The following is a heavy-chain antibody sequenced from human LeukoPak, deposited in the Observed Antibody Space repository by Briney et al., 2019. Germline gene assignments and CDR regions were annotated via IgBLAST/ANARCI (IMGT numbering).Heavy chain of an antibody. J-gene: IGHJ4*02. Sequence: SETLSLTCAVYGGSFSGYYWSWIRQPPGKGLEWIGTIYYSGTTYYNPSLKSRVAISVDTSRNQFSLRLNSITAADTAVYYCASRYSTGLHFDFWGQGTLVPVSS. V-gene: IGHV4-34*01. D-gene: IGHD2-8*02. CDR1: GGSFSGYY. CDR3: ASRYSTGLHFDF. CDR2: IYYSGTT.